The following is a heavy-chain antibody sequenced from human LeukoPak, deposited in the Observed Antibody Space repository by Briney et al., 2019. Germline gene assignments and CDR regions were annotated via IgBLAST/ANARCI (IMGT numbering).Heavy chain of an antibody. CDR3: AKDRYCTSSSCPIDY. CDR2: ISWKSDKI. D-gene: IGHD2-2*01. Sequence: GGSLRLSCAGSGYSFDEYAVHWVRQAPGKGLEWVSGISWKSDKIGYADSVKGRFTISRDNSKNSLYLQMNSLRVEDTALYYCAKDRYCTSSSCPIDYWGQGTMVTVSS. V-gene: IGHV3-9*01. J-gene: IGHJ4*02. CDR1: GYSFDEYA.